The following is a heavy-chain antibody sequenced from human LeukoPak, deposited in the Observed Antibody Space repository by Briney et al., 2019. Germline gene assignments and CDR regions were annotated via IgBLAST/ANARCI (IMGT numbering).Heavy chain of an antibody. CDR2: IYYSGST. CDR3: ARDGLERGYGSGSRIDY. V-gene: IGHV4-39*07. CDR1: GGSISSSSYY. D-gene: IGHD3-10*01. Sequence: PSETLSLTCTVSGGSISSSSYYWGWIRQPPGKGLEWIGSIYYSGSTYYSPSLKSRVTISVDTSKNQFSLKLSSVTAADTAVYYCARDGLERGYGSGSRIDYWGQGTLVTVSS. J-gene: IGHJ4*02.